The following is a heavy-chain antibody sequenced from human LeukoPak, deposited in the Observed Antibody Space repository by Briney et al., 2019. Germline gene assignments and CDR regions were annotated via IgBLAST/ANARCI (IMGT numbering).Heavy chain of an antibody. CDR3: AKDPGGQQLVPPNY. J-gene: IGHJ4*02. CDR2: ISYDGSNK. D-gene: IGHD6-13*01. Sequence: GGSLRLSCAASGFTFSSYGMHWVRQAPGKGLEWVAVISYDGSNKYYADSVKGRFTISRDNSKNTLYLQMNSLRAEDTAVYYCAKDPGGQQLVPPNYWGQGTPVTVSS. CDR1: GFTFSSYG. V-gene: IGHV3-30*18.